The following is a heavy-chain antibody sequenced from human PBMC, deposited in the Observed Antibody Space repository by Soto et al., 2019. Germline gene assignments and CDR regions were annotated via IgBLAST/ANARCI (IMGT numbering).Heavy chain of an antibody. CDR3: ARVGELEPTQADY. Sequence: ASVKVSCKASGYIFTAYSMHWVRQAPGQGLEWMGVVNPSGGSTNYAQKLQGRVTMTTDTSTSTAYMELRSLRSDDTAVYYCARVGELEPTQADYWGQGTLVTVSS. CDR2: VNPSGGST. V-gene: IGHV1-46*01. CDR1: GYIFTAYS. J-gene: IGHJ4*02. D-gene: IGHD1-1*01.